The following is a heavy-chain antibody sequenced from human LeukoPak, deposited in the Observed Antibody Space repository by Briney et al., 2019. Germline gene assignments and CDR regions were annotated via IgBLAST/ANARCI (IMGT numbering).Heavy chain of an antibody. V-gene: IGHV3-48*03. J-gene: IGHJ6*04. D-gene: IGHD3-10*02. CDR1: GFTFSSYE. Sequence: GGSLRLSCAASGFTFSSYEMNWVRQAPGKGLEWVSYISSSGSTIYYADSVKGRFTISRDNAKNSLYLRMNSLRAEDTAVYYCAELGITMIGGVWGKGTTVTISS. CDR3: AELGITMIGGV. CDR2: ISSSGSTI.